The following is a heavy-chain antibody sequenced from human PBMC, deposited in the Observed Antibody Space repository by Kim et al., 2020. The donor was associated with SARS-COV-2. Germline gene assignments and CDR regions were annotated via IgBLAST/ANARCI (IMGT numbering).Heavy chain of an antibody. V-gene: IGHV3-74*01. Sequence: SNRAYEDSVKGRFTISRDNAKNTLYLQMNSLRPEDTAVYYCTRDRYYGMDVSGQGTTVIVSS. CDR2: SNR. CDR3: TRDRYYGMDV. J-gene: IGHJ6*02.